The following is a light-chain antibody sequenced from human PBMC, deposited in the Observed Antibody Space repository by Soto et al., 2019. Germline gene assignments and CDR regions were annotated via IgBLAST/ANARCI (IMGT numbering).Light chain of an antibody. CDR3: LQYDTSPLT. CDR1: QRITNND. V-gene: IGKV3-20*01. Sequence: DIVLTQSPGTLSLSPGDRATLSCRASQRITNNDLAWFQQKPGQSPRLFIYDVATRAAGTPDRFGGSGSGTYFSLTISSLEPEDFAIYHCLQYDTSPLTFGGGTKLEI. CDR2: DVA. J-gene: IGKJ4*01.